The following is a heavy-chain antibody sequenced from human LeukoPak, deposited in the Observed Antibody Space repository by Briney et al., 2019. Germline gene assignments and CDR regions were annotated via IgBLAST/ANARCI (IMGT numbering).Heavy chain of an antibody. Sequence: SETLSLTCTVSGGSIGGYYWSWIRQPPWKGLEWIGYIYYSGSTNYNPSLKSRVTMSVDTSENQFSLRLSSVTAADTAVYYCAREGYTSGWYKTDYWGQGTLVTVSS. D-gene: IGHD6-19*01. CDR2: IYYSGST. CDR1: GGSIGGYY. V-gene: IGHV4-59*01. J-gene: IGHJ4*02. CDR3: AREGYTSGWYKTDY.